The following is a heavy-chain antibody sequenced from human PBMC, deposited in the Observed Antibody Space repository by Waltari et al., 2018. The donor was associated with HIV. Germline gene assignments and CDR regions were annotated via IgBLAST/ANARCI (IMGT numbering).Heavy chain of an antibody. J-gene: IGHJ4*02. V-gene: IGHV4-59*01. CDR1: GGSISSYY. CDR2: IYYSGST. Sequence: QVQLQESGPGLVKPSETLSLTCTVSGGSISSYYWSWIRQPPGKGLEWIGYIYYSGSTNYNPSLKSRVTISVDTSKNQFSLKLSSVTAADTAVYYCARFPGRAKFDYWGQGTLVTVSS. CDR3: ARFPGRAKFDY.